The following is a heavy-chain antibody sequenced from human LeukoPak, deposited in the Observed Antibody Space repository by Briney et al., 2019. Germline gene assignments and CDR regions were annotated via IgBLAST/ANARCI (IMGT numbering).Heavy chain of an antibody. D-gene: IGHD2-15*01. CDR1: GGSISSGDYY. CDR2: IYYSGST. CDR3: ARDPLKGYPYGMDV. Sequence: SETLSLTCTVSGGSISSGDYYWGWIRQPPGKGLEWIGYIYYSGSTYYNPSLKSRVTISVDTSKSQFSLKLSSVTAADTAVYYCARDPLKGYPYGMDVWGKGTTVTVSS. V-gene: IGHV4-30-4*01. J-gene: IGHJ6*04.